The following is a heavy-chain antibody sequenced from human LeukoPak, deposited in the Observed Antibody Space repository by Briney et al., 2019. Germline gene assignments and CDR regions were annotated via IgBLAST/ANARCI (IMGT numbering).Heavy chain of an antibody. D-gene: IGHD1-1*01. CDR2: IYDNGNT. CDR3: ATGETGSTLGGY. Sequence: SETLSPTCTVSGGPLSAYYWTWIRQPPGKGLEWIGYIYDNGNTNYNPSLKSRVTISVDTSKNQFSLKLSSVTAADTAVYYCATGETGSTLGGYWGQGTLVTVSS. J-gene: IGHJ4*02. V-gene: IGHV4-59*03. CDR1: GGPLSAYY.